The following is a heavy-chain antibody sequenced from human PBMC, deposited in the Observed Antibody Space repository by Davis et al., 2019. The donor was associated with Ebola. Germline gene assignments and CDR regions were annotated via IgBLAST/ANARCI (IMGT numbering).Heavy chain of an antibody. CDR3: ARGGRGRFGELSGGVDY. Sequence: PGGSLRLSCAASGFTFSSYAMHWVRQAPGKGLEWVAVISYDGSNKYYADSVKGRFTISRDNSKNTLYLQMNSLRAEDTAVYYCARGGRGRFGELSGGVDYWGQGTLVTVSS. CDR2: ISYDGSNK. CDR1: GFTFSSYA. D-gene: IGHD3-10*01. J-gene: IGHJ4*02. V-gene: IGHV3-30-3*01.